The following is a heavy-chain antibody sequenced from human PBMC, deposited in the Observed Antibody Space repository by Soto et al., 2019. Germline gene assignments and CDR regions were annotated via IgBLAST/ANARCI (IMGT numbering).Heavy chain of an antibody. CDR3: ARDPNYYGSGSYIWFDP. D-gene: IGHD3-10*01. V-gene: IGHV1-18*01. CDR2: ISVYNGKT. Sequence: QVQLVQSGAEVKKPGASVKVSCKASGYTFTSYGISWVRQAPGQGLEWMGWISVYNGKTNYAQKLQGRVTMTTDTSTSTADMELRSLRSYDTAVYYCARDPNYYGSGSYIWFDPWCQGTLVTVSS. J-gene: IGHJ5*02. CDR1: GYTFTSYG.